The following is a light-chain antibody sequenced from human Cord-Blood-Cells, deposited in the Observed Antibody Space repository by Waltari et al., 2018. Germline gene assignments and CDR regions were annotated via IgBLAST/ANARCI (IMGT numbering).Light chain of an antibody. CDR3: QSYDSSLSGYVL. CDR1: SPHTGARYY. J-gene: IGLJ2*01. V-gene: IGLV1-40*01. Sequence: QPVLPQPPSVSGAPGPRVTLACPRSSPHTGARYYVHCYQQLPGKAPKLLIHGNSNRPPGVPAGFSGSKSATSASLASTGLQAEDEADYYCQSYDSSLSGYVLFGGGTKLTVL. CDR2: GNS.